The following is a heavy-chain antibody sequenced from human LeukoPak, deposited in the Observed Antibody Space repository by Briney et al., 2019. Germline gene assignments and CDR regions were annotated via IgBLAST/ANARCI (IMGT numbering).Heavy chain of an antibody. CDR3: ARTRIAASAGIFDY. CDR1: GYTFTSYG. CDR2: ICAYNGNT. J-gene: IGHJ4*02. D-gene: IGHD6-13*01. Sequence: ASVKVSCKASGYTFTSYGISWVRQAPGQGLEWMGWICAYNGNTNYAQKLQGRVTMTTDTSTSTAYMELRSLRSDDTAVYYCARTRIAASAGIFDYWGQGTLVTVSS. V-gene: IGHV1-18*01.